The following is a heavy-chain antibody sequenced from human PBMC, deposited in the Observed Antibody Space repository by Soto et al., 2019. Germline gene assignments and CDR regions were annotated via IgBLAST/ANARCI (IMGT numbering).Heavy chain of an antibody. V-gene: IGHV3-30*18. J-gene: IGHJ6*02. CDR1: GFDFSSYG. CDR2: ISYDGSNK. Sequence: VGSLRLSCAASGFDFSSYGMHWVRQAQGKGLEWVAVISYDGSNKYYADSVKGRFAISRDNSKNTLYLQMNSLRAEDTAVYYCAKGGSGGSVPDVWGQGTTVTVSS. D-gene: IGHD2-15*01. CDR3: AKGGSGGSVPDV.